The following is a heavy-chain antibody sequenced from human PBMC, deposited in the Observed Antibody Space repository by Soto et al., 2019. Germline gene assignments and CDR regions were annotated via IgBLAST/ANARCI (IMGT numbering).Heavy chain of an antibody. CDR1: GFTFSQYG. D-gene: IGHD3-3*02. J-gene: IGHJ4*02. CDR3: ARAPRMFGVVASSFFDH. V-gene: IGHV3-30*03. CDR2: ILYDGSHE. Sequence: QVQLTESGGGVVQPGRSLRLSCAASGFTFSQYGMHWVRQAPGKGLEWLAVILYDGSHEYYTDSVRGRFTVSRDDSKNTVYLQMNTLRVDDTAVYLCARAPRMFGVVASSFFDHWGQGTLAIVSS.